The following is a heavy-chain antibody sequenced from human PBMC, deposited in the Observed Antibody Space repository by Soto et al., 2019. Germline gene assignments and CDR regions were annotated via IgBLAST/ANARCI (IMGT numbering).Heavy chain of an antibody. Sequence: GGSLRLSCATSDFTFRNYWMNWVRQAPGKGLEWVANIKPDGSATNYVDSVKGRFTISRDNVRNSLFLQMNNLRAEDTAVYYCARDQGWGASDIWGQGTKVTVSS. CDR1: DFTFRNYW. J-gene: IGHJ3*02. V-gene: IGHV3-7*01. CDR2: IKPDGSAT. CDR3: ARDQGWGASDI. D-gene: IGHD6-19*01.